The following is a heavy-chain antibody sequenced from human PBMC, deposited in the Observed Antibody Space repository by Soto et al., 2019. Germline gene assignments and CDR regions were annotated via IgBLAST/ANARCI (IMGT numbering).Heavy chain of an antibody. D-gene: IGHD3-22*01. V-gene: IGHV2-5*02. CDR3: AHRLHYFDSSGYSNDAFDI. CDR2: IYRGDEK. Sequence: QITLKESGPTLVRPTQTLTLTCTFSGFSLTTGEVGVGWIRQPPGKALEWLALIYRGDEKRYRPSLKTRLTITKNTSKNQVVLTMTNADPVDTATYFCAHRLHYFDSSGYSNDAFDIWGQGTMVTVSS. J-gene: IGHJ3*02. CDR1: GFSLTTGEVG.